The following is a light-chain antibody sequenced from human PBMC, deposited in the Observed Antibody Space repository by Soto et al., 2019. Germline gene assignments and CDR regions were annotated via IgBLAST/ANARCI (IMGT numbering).Light chain of an antibody. CDR3: QQYNSCL. J-gene: IGKJ1*01. Sequence: GDRVPITCRASQSISSWLAWYQQKPGKAPKLLIYDASNLESGVPSRFSGTGSGTEFTLTISSLQPDDFATYYCQQYNSCLFGQGTKVEIK. CDR1: QSISSW. CDR2: DAS. V-gene: IGKV1-5*01.